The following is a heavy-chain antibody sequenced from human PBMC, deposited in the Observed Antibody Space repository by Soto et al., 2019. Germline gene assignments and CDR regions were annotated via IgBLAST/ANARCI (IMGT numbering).Heavy chain of an antibody. CDR2: IKGDGSEE. CDR3: ARDPYCSGDTWYPAEFGAFDI. V-gene: IGHV3-7*01. J-gene: IGHJ3*02. Sequence: GGSLRLSCAASGITFSSYWMSWVRQAPGKGLEWVANIKGDGSEEYSADSVRGRFTISRDNAKNSLYLQMNSLGAEDTAVYYCARDPYCSGDTWYPAEFGAFDIWGQGTLVTVSS. D-gene: IGHD2-15*01. CDR1: GITFSSYW.